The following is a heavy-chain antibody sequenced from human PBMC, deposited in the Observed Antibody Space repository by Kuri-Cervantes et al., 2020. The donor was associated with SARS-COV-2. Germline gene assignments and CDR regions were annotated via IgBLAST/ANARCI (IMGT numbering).Heavy chain of an antibody. J-gene: IGHJ6*02. CDR1: GFNFSTYG. CDR3: AREPRIDYDFWSGYYIP. CDR2: IGSTASDT. D-gene: IGHD3-3*01. V-gene: IGHV3-23*01. Sequence: GGSLRLSCAASGFNFSTYGMSWVRQAPGKGLEWLSTIGSTASDTYYADSVKGRFTVSRDNSKNTLYLQMNSLRAEDTAVYYCAREPRIDYDFWSGYYIPWGQGTTVTVSS.